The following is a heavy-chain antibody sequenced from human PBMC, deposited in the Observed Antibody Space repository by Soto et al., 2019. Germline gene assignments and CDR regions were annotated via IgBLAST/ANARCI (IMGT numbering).Heavy chain of an antibody. V-gene: IGHV1-58*01. J-gene: IGHJ5*02. D-gene: IGHD5-12*01. CDR2: IVVGSGNT. Sequence: APVKASCKAPGFTFTSSSVQWARQARGQRLEWIGWIVVGSGNTNYAQKFQGRVTIRMDTSASTVYMELSSLRSEDTAVYYCARGYTFPFDPWGQGTLVTVSS. CDR1: GFTFTSSS. CDR3: ARGYTFPFDP.